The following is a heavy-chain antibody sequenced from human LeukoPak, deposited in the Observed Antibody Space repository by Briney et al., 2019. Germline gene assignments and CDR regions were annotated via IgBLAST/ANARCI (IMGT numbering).Heavy chain of an antibody. Sequence: ASVKVSCKVSGYTLTELSMHWVRQAPGKGLEWVGGFDPEDGETIYAQKFQGRVTMTEDTSTDTAYMELSSLRSEDTAVYYCATAPTLYCSSTSCSDYWGQGTLVTVSS. CDR3: ATAPTLYCSSTSCSDY. CDR1: GYTLTELS. CDR2: FDPEDGET. J-gene: IGHJ4*02. V-gene: IGHV1-24*01. D-gene: IGHD2-2*01.